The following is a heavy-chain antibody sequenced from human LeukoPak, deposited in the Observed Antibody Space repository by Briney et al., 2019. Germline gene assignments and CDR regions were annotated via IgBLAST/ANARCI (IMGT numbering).Heavy chain of an antibody. V-gene: IGHV3-23*01. D-gene: IGHD3-22*01. CDR3: AKNYYDSSGYIDY. Sequence: PGGALRLSCAASGFSFSSYAMRWVRQAPGEGLGYVSAISGSGGSTYYADSVKGRFTISRDNSKNTLYLQMNSLRAEDTAVYYCAKNYYDSSGYIDYWGQGTLVTVSS. CDR2: ISGSGGST. CDR1: GFSFSSYA. J-gene: IGHJ4*02.